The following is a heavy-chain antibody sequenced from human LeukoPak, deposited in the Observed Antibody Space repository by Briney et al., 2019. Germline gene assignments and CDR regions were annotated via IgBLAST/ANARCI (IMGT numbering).Heavy chain of an antibody. D-gene: IGHD5-12*01. Sequence: GGSLRLSCTASGFTFGDYAMSWFRQAPGKGLEWVGFIRSKAYGGTTEYAASVKGRFTISRDDSKSIAYLQMNSLKTEDTAVYYCTREAYSGYDLRSAFDIWGQGTMVTVSS. V-gene: IGHV3-49*03. J-gene: IGHJ3*02. CDR1: GFTFGDYA. CDR2: IRSKAYGGTT. CDR3: TREAYSGYDLRSAFDI.